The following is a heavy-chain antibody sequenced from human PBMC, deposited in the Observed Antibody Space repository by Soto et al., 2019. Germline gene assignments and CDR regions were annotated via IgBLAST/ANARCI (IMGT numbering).Heavy chain of an antibody. CDR1: GFTFSDYY. Sequence: GGSLRLSCAASGFTFSDYYMSWIRQAPGEGLEWVSYISSSSTIYYADSVKGRFTISRDNAKNSLYLQMNSLRDEDTAVYYCARDYYDSSGYLGLLDYWGQGTLVTVSS. V-gene: IGHV3-11*04. D-gene: IGHD3-22*01. CDR3: ARDYYDSSGYLGLLDY. CDR2: ISSSSTI. J-gene: IGHJ4*02.